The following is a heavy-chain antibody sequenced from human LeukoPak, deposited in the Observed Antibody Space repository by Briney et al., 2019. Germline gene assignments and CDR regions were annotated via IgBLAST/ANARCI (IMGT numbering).Heavy chain of an antibody. CDR2: ITWDGVGT. CDR1: GFTFDKYT. CDR3: VKDENDYDGFYFDY. Sequence: PGGSLRLSCVASGFTFDKYTMHWVRQAPGEGLEWVSLITWDGVGTYYADSVKGRFTISRDNSKSSLYLQMNSLSTEDTALYYCVKDENDYDGFYFDYWGQGSLVTVSS. J-gene: IGHJ4*02. V-gene: IGHV3-43*01. D-gene: IGHD4-23*01.